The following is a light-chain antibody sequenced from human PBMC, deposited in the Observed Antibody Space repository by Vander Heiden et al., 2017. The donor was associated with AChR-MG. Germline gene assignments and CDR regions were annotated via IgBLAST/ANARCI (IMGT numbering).Light chain of an antibody. CDR3: SSYTSSSTWV. CDR2: EVS. V-gene: IGLV2-18*02. J-gene: IGLJ3*02. Sequence: QSALTQPPSVSGSPGQSVTISCPGTSRDFGSYNRVAWYQQPPGTAPKLMIYEVSNRPSGIPARFSGSKSGNTASLTISGLQAEDEADYYCSSYTSSSTWVFGGGTKLTVL. CDR1: SRDFGSYNR.